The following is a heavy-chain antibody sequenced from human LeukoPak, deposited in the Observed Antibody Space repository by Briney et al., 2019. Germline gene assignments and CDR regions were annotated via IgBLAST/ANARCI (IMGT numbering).Heavy chain of an antibody. V-gene: IGHV3-30-3*01. CDR1: GFTVSSNY. J-gene: IGHJ4*02. Sequence: GGSLRLSCAASGFTVSSNYMSWVRQAPGKGLEWVAVISHDGSIKFSADSVKGRFTISRDNSKNTLFLQMSSLRAEDMAVYYCMAYNWNVEKDIDFWGQGTLVTVSS. D-gene: IGHD1-1*01. CDR3: MAYNWNVEKDIDF. CDR2: ISHDGSIK.